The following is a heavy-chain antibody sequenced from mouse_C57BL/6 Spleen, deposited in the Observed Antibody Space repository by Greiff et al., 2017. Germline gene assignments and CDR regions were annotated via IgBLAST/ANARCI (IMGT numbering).Heavy chain of an antibody. J-gene: IGHJ3*01. V-gene: IGHV1-50*01. CDR1: GYTFTSYW. CDR2: IDPSDSYT. Sequence: QVHVKQPGAELVKPGASVKLSCKASGYTFTSYWMQWVKQRPGQGLEWIGEIDPSDSYTNYNQKFKGKATLTVDTSSSTAYMQLSSLTSEDSAVYYCARLEARTAWFAYWGQGTLVTVSA. CDR3: ARLEARTAWFAY.